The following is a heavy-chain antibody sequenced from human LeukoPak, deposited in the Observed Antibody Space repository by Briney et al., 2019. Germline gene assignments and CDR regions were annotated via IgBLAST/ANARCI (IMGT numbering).Heavy chain of an antibody. D-gene: IGHD6-6*01. CDR1: GGSFSGYY. J-gene: IGHJ4*02. Sequence: SETLSLTCAVYGGSFSGYYWSWIRQPPGKGLEWSWEINHSGSTNYNPSLKSRVTISVDTSKNQFSLKLSSVTAADTAVYYCARHNRYSSSSSDYWGQGTLVTVSS. CDR3: ARHNRYSSSSSDY. CDR2: INHSGST. V-gene: IGHV4-34*01.